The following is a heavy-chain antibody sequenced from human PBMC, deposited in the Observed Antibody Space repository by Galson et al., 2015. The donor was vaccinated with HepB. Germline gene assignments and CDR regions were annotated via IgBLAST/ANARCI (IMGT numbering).Heavy chain of an antibody. V-gene: IGHV1-69*13. Sequence: SVKVSCKASGGTFSSYAISWVRQAPGQGLEWMGGIIPIFGTANYAQKFQGRVTITADESTSTAYMELSSLRSEDTAVYYCARVVVGATRLFDPWGQGTLVTVSS. J-gene: IGHJ5*02. CDR2: IIPIFGTA. D-gene: IGHD1-26*01. CDR3: ARVVVGATRLFDP. CDR1: GGTFSSYA.